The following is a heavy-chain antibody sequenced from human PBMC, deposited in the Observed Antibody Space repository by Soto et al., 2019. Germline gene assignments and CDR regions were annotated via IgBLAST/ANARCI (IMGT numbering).Heavy chain of an antibody. CDR2: ISGSGGST. D-gene: IGHD6-19*01. CDR1: GFTFSSYA. J-gene: IGHJ4*02. CDR3: AKGGPYSSGWYYFDY. Sequence: PGGSLRLSCAASGFTFSSYAMSWVRQAPGKGLEWVSAISGSGGSTYYADSVKGRFTISRDNSKNTLFLQVNSLRAEDTAIYYCAKGGPYSSGWYYFDYWGQGTLVTV. V-gene: IGHV3-23*01.